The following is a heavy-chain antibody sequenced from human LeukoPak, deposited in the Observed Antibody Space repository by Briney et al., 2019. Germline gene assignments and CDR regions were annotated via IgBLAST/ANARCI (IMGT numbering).Heavy chain of an antibody. D-gene: IGHD6-13*01. Sequence: SVKVSCKASGYTFTRYNINWVRQATGQGLEWKGWINPNNGNTGYAQKFQGRVTLTRDTSISTAYMELSVLTSEDTAVYYCARALEETIVAAGCWGQGTLVTVSS. V-gene: IGHV1-8*03. CDR2: INPNNGNT. CDR1: GYTFTRYN. J-gene: IGHJ1*01. CDR3: ARALEETIVAAGC.